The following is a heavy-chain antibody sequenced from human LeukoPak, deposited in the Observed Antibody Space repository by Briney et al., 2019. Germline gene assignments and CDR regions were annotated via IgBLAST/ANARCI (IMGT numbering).Heavy chain of an antibody. CDR3: ARGRTMIVVVSRGMDV. CDR2: INHSGSA. D-gene: IGHD3-22*01. V-gene: IGHV4-34*01. Sequence: PSETLSLTCAVYGGSFSGYYWSWIRQPPGKGLEWIGEINHSGSANYNPSLKSRVTISVDTSKNQFSLKLSSVTAADTAVCYCARGRTMIVVVSRGMDVWGQGTTVTVSS. CDR1: GGSFSGYY. J-gene: IGHJ6*02.